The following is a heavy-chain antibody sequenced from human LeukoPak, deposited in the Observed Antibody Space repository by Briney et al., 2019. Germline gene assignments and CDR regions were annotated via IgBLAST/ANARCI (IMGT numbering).Heavy chain of an antibody. CDR1: GFTFSSYS. Sequence: GRSLRLSCVASGFTFSSYSMNWVRQAPGKGLEWVSSFSISSGSLYYADSVKGRFTISRDNAKNSLYLQMNSLRAEDTAVYYCARDRCSGGSCYFDYWGQGTLVTVSS. D-gene: IGHD2-15*01. J-gene: IGHJ4*02. CDR3: ARDRCSGGSCYFDY. CDR2: FSISSGSL. V-gene: IGHV3-21*01.